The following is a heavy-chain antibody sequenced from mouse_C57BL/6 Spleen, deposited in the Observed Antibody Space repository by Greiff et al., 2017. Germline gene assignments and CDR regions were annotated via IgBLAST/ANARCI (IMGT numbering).Heavy chain of an antibody. CDR1: GYTFTSYW. V-gene: IGHV1-59*01. CDR2: IDPSDSYT. CDR3: AQTAQAAVYFDY. D-gene: IGHD3-2*02. J-gene: IGHJ2*01. Sequence: QVQLQQPGAELVRPGTSVKLSCKASGYTFTSYWMHWVKQRPGQGLEWIGVIDPSDSYTNYNQKFKGKATLTVDTSSSTAYRQLISLTSEDSAVCYCAQTAQAAVYFDYWGQGTTLTVSS.